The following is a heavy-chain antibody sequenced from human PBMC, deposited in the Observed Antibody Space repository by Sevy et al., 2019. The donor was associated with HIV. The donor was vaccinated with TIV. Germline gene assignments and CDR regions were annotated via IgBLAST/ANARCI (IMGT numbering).Heavy chain of an antibody. CDR3: AIESIGAVGDFDY. V-gene: IGHV4-59*01. D-gene: IGHD6-13*01. CDR1: GGSITNYF. J-gene: IGHJ4*02. Sequence: SETLSLTCTVSGGSITNYFWSWIRQPPGKGLEWIGYIYYSGSTNYNPSLRSRVTISVDTSKNQFSLKLSSMTAADTAVYYCAIESIGAVGDFDYWGQGTLVTVSS. CDR2: IYYSGST.